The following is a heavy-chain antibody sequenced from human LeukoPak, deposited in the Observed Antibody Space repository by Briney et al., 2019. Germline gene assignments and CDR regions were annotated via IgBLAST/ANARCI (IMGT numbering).Heavy chain of an antibody. CDR1: GFTFSSYW. CDR3: ARDDNYYGSGSYYKAPDY. CDR2: IKQDGSEK. V-gene: IGHV3-7*04. J-gene: IGHJ4*02. Sequence: GGSLRLSCAASGFTFSSYWMSWVRQAPGKGLEWVANIKQDGSEKYYVDSVKGRFTISGDNAKNSLYLQMNSLRAEDTAVYYCARDDNYYGSGSYYKAPDYWGQGTLVTVSS. D-gene: IGHD3-10*01.